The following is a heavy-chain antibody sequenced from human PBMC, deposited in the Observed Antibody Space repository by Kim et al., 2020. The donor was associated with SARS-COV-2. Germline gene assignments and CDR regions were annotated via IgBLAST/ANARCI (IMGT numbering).Heavy chain of an antibody. Sequence: GGSLRLSCAASGFTFSSYAMSWVRQAPGKGLEWVSAISGSGGSTYYADSVKGRFTISRDNSKNTLYLQMNSLRAEDTAVYYCAKEPHSFLDTAMGLIGYWGQGTLVTVSS. CDR1: GFTFSSYA. D-gene: IGHD5-18*01. J-gene: IGHJ4*02. CDR3: AKEPHSFLDTAMGLIGY. CDR2: ISGSGGST. V-gene: IGHV3-23*01.